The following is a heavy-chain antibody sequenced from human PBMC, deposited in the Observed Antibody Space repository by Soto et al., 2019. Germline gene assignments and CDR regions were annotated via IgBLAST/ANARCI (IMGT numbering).Heavy chain of an antibody. CDR1: GFTFSSYG. CDR3: ANADLFSRYSSSSGYYYMDV. V-gene: IGHV3-30*18. D-gene: IGHD6-6*01. J-gene: IGHJ6*03. Sequence: GRSLRLSCAASGFTFSSYGMHWVRQAPGKGLEWVAVISYDGSNKYYADSVKGRFTISRDNSKNTLYLQMNSLRAEDTAVSYCANADLFSRYSSSSGYYYMDVWGKGTTVTVSS. CDR2: ISYDGSNK.